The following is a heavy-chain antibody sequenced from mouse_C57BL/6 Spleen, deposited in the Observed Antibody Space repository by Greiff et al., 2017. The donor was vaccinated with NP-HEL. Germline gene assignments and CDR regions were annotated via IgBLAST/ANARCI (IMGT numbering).Heavy chain of an antibody. J-gene: IGHJ2*01. CDR3: AVDRAGTEFDY. V-gene: IGHV5-4*03. Sequence: EVKLVESGGGLVKPGGSLKLSCAASGFTFSSYAMSWVRQTPEKRLEWVATISDGGSYTYYPDNVKGRFTISRDNAKNNLYLQMGHLKPEDTAMYYCAVDRAGTEFDYWGQGTTLTVSS. D-gene: IGHD3-3*01. CDR1: GFTFSSYA. CDR2: ISDGGSYT.